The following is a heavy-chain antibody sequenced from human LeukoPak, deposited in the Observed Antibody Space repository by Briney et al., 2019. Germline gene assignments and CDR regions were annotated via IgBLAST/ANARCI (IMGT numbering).Heavy chain of an antibody. J-gene: IGHJ4*02. Sequence: ASVKVSCKASGYTFTVYYMHWVRQAPGQGLEWMGWINPNSGGTNYAQKFQGRVTMTRGTSISTAYMELSRLRSDDTAVYYCARWMATVTTPDYWGQGTLVTVSS. CDR3: ARWMATVTTPDY. CDR2: INPNSGGT. V-gene: IGHV1-2*02. D-gene: IGHD4-11*01. CDR1: GYTFTVYY.